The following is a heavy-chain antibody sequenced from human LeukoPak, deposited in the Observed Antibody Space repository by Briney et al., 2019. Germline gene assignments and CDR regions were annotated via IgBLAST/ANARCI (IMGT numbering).Heavy chain of an antibody. V-gene: IGHV4-59*12. J-gene: IGHJ5*02. CDR1: GCSISSYY. Sequence: PSETLSLTCTVSGCSISSYYWSWIRQPPGKGLEWIGYIYYSGSTNYNPSLKSRVTISVDTSKNQFSLKLSSVTAADTAVYYCARETLRRDFWSGYRNNWFDPWGQGTLVTVSS. CDR3: ARETLRRDFWSGYRNNWFDP. D-gene: IGHD3-3*01. CDR2: IYYSGST.